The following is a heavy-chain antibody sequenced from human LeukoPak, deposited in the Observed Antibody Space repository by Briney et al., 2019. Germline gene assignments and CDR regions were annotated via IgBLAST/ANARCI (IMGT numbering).Heavy chain of an antibody. D-gene: IGHD2-2*02. CDR1: GYTFTTSW. Sequence: GESLKISCQGFGYTFTTSWIGWVRQMPGKGLEWMGIIYPGDYDTRYSPSFQGHVTISVDKSISTAYLQWRSLRASDTAMYFCAGHSFDTVDAFDVWGQGTIVTVSA. V-gene: IGHV5-51*01. J-gene: IGHJ3*01. CDR3: AGHSFDTVDAFDV. CDR2: IYPGDYDT.